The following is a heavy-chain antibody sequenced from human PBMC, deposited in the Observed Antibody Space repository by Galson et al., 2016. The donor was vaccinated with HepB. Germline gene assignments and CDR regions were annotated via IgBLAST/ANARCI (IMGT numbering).Heavy chain of an antibody. CDR2: VYRGRA. CDR3: ARAGLGTKASFDC. D-gene: IGHD1-7*01. V-gene: IGHV4-39*01. Sequence: ETLSLTCTVSDGSLSSSSSFSWGWVRQPPGKGLECIGTVYRGRAYYNPSLEGRVTISVDMSPDLFSLKLTSLTAADTAVYYCARAGLGTKASFDCWGQGTLVAVAS. J-gene: IGHJ4*02. CDR1: DGSLSSSSSFS.